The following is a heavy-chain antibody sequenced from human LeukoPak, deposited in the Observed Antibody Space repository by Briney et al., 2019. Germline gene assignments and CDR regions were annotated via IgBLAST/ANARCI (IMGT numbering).Heavy chain of an antibody. J-gene: IGHJ6*04. V-gene: IGHV5-51*01. CDR3: ARRVVVGGSNWFDP. CDR1: EYGFPNYC. D-gene: IGHD1-26*01. CDR2: IYPDDSDT. Sequence: GASLQISCQPSEYGFPNYCIGWVRPMPGKGREWMGIIYPDDSDTRYSPSFQGQVTISADKSISTAYLQWSSLKASDTAIYYCARRVVVGGSNWFDPWGKGTTVTISS.